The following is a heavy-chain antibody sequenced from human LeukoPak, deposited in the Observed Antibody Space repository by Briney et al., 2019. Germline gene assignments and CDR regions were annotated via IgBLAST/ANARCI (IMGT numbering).Heavy chain of an antibody. Sequence: SETLSLTCTVSGGSISSYYWSWIRQPPGKGLEWIGYIYYSGSTNYNPSLKSRVTMSVDTSKNQFSLKLSSVTAADTAVYYCARVFDSGSQAYFYYMDVWGKGTTVIISS. CDR2: IYYSGST. V-gene: IGHV4-59*12. J-gene: IGHJ6*03. D-gene: IGHD3-10*01. CDR3: ARVFDSGSQAYFYYMDV. CDR1: GGSISSYY.